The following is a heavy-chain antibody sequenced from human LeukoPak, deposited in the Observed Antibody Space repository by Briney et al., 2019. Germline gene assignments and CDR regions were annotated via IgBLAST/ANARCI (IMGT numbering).Heavy chain of an antibody. D-gene: IGHD6-19*01. Sequence: SVKVSCKASGGTFSSYAISWVRQAPGQGLEWMGGIIPIFGTANYAQKFQGRVTITADKSTSTAYMELSSLRSEDTAVYYCARDKKPPPDIAVAGTVFHYWGQGTLVTVSS. J-gene: IGHJ4*02. CDR3: ARDKKPPPDIAVAGTVFHY. CDR1: GGTFSSYA. V-gene: IGHV1-69*06. CDR2: IIPIFGTA.